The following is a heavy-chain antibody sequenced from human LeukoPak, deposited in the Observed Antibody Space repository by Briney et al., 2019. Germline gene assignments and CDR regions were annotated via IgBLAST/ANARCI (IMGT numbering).Heavy chain of an antibody. V-gene: IGHV3-23*01. D-gene: IGHD2-15*01. CDR3: AKEYCSGGNCYSFFDS. Sequence: GGSLRLSCEASGFTSSSYALSWVRQAPGKGLEWVSAISVYGASTYYADSVKGRFTISRDNSKNTLYLQMNSLRAEDTAIYYCAKEYCSGGNCYSFFDSWGQGTLVTVSS. CDR2: ISVYGAST. CDR1: GFTSSSYA. J-gene: IGHJ4*02.